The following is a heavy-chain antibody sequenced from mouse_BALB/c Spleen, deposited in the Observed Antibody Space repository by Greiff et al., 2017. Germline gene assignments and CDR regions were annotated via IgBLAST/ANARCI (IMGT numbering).Heavy chain of an antibody. CDR3: ARGERGQRPAWFAY. D-gene: IGHD3-3*01. CDR2: ISYSGST. Sequence: VQLKESGPGLVKPSQSLSLTCTVTGYSITSDYAWNWIRQFPGNKLEWMGYISYSGSTSYNPSLKSRISITRDTSKNQFFLQLNSVTTEDTATYYCARGERGQRPAWFAYWGQGTLVTVSA. V-gene: IGHV3-2*02. CDR1: GYSITSDYA. J-gene: IGHJ3*01.